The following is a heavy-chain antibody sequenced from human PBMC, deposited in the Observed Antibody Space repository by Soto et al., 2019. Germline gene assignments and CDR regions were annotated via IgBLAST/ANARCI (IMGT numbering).Heavy chain of an antibody. CDR3: ARDSTDADSGSYSGDY. Sequence: GGSLRLSCAASGFTFSSYSMNWVRQAPGKGLEWVSYISSSSSTMYYADSVKGRFTISRDNAKNSLFLHMNSLRDEDTAVYYCARDSTDADSGSYSGDYWGQGTLVTAPQ. CDR1: GFTFSSYS. V-gene: IGHV3-48*02. J-gene: IGHJ4*02. CDR2: ISSSSSTM. D-gene: IGHD1-26*01.